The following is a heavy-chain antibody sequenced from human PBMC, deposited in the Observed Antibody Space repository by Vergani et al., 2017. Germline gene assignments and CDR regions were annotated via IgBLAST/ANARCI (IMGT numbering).Heavy chain of an antibody. CDR2: INPNSGGT. V-gene: IGHV1-2*02. CDR1: GYTFTGYY. Sequence: QVQLVQSGAEVKKPGSSVKVSCKASGYTFTGYYMHWVRQAPGQGLEWMGWINPNSGGTNYAQKFQGRVTMTRDTSISTAYMELSRLRSDDTAVYYCASAYCSSTSCYAGFDYWGQGTLVTVSS. D-gene: IGHD2-2*01. CDR3: ASAYCSSTSCYAGFDY. J-gene: IGHJ4*02.